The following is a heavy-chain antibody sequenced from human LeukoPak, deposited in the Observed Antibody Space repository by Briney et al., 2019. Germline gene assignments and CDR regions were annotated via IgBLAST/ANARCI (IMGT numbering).Heavy chain of an antibody. CDR1: GGSISSSSYY. CDR3: ASLGYSYFDY. D-gene: IGHD5-18*01. CDR2: IYYSGST. V-gene: IGHV4-39*01. J-gene: IGHJ4*02. Sequence: SETLSLTCTVSGGSISSSSYYWGWIRQPPGKGLEWIGSIYYSGSTYYNPSLKSRVTISVDTSKNQFSLKLSSVTDADTAVYYCASLGYSYFDYWGQGTLVTVSS.